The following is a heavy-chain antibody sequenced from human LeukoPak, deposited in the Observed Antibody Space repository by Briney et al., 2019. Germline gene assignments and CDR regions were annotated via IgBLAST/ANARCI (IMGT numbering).Heavy chain of an antibody. CDR3: ARGGVGSGSYNVDNWFDP. Sequence: SVKVSCKASGGSFSSYAFSWLRQAPGQGLEWMGRIIPILGIANYAQKFQGRVTITADKSTSTAYMELSSLRSEDTAVYYCARGGVGSGSYNVDNWFDPWGQGTLVTVSS. J-gene: IGHJ5*02. D-gene: IGHD3-10*01. CDR2: IIPILGIA. CDR1: GGSFSSYA. V-gene: IGHV1-69*04.